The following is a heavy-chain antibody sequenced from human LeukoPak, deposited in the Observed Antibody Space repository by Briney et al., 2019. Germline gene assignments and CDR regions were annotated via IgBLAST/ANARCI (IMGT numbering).Heavy chain of an antibody. D-gene: IGHD2-2*01. Sequence: SETLSLTCTVSGGSISSYYWNWIRQPPGKGLEWIGYIYYSGSTNYNPSLKSRVTISVDTSKNQFSLKLTSVTAADTAVYYCARLGIGVVPSAMLGDYYFDYWGQGTLVTVSS. CDR2: IYYSGST. J-gene: IGHJ4*02. CDR1: GGSISSYY. CDR3: ARLGIGVVPSAMLGDYYFDY. V-gene: IGHV4-59*08.